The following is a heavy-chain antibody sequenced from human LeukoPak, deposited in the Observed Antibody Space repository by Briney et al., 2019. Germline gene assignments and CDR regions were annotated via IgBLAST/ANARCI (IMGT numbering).Heavy chain of an antibody. Sequence: VASVKVSCKASGYTFTSYGISWVRHAPGQGLELMGWISAYNGNTNYAQKLQGRVTMTTDTSTSTAYMELRSLRSDDTAVYYCAREHPYYYGSGSYSRDAFDIWGQGTMVTVSS. D-gene: IGHD3-10*01. V-gene: IGHV1-18*01. J-gene: IGHJ3*02. CDR2: ISAYNGNT. CDR1: GYTFTSYG. CDR3: AREHPYYYGSGSYSRDAFDI.